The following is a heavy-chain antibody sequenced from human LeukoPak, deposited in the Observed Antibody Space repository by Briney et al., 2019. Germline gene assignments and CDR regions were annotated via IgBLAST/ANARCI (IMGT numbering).Heavy chain of an antibody. D-gene: IGHD1-14*01. J-gene: IGHJ4*02. CDR2: ISAGGGTT. CDR1: GFTFTSYA. V-gene: IGHV3-23*01. CDR3: AKDRDGGSTTRPKGFDY. Sequence: PGGSLRLSCAASGFTFTSYAMSWDRQAPGEGLEWVSAISAGGGTTYYLDSVKGRFTISRDKSTSTLYLQMNSLRVEDTALYYCAKDRDGGSTTRPKGFDYWGQGTPVTVSS.